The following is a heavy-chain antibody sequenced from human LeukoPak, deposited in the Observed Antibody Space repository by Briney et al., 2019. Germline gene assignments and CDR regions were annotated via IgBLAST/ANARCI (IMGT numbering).Heavy chain of an antibody. V-gene: IGHV4-59*08. CDR2: NYYSGST. D-gene: IGHD3-9*01. Sequence: SETLSLTCTVSGGSISSYYWSWIRQPPGKGLEWIGYNYYSGSTNYNPSLKSRVTISVDTSKNQFSLKLSSVTAADTAVYYCARRRVDILTYNWFDPWGQGTLVTVSS. CDR3: ARRRVDILTYNWFDP. CDR1: GGSISSYY. J-gene: IGHJ5*02.